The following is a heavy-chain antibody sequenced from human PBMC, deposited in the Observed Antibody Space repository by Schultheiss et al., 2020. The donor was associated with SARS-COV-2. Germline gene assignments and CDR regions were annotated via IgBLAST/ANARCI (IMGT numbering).Heavy chain of an antibody. Sequence: SQTLSLTCAVYGGSFSGYYWSWIRQPAGKGLEWIGRIYTSGSTNYNPSLKSRVTISVDTSKNQFSLKLSSVTAADTAVYYCARFGRQKPYYFDYWGQGTLVTVSS. CDR1: GGSFSGYY. J-gene: IGHJ4*02. CDR2: IYTSGST. CDR3: ARFGRQKPYYFDY. D-gene: IGHD3-16*01. V-gene: IGHV4-59*10.